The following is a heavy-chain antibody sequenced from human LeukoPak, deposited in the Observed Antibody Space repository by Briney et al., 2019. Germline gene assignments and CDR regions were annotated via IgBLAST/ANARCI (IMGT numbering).Heavy chain of an antibody. Sequence: PSETLSLTCTVSGGSISSYYWSWIRQPPGKGLEWIGYIYYSGSTNYNPSLKSRVTISVDTSKNQFSLKLTSVTAADTALYFCARDSTRIQTGTTPWGQGTLVTVSS. D-gene: IGHD1-1*01. CDR2: IYYSGST. CDR1: GGSISSYY. CDR3: ARDSTRIQTGTTP. V-gene: IGHV4-59*12. J-gene: IGHJ5*02.